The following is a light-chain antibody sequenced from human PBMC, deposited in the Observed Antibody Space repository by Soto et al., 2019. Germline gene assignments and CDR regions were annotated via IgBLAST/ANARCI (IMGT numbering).Light chain of an antibody. CDR3: SSYTSFYTLL. V-gene: IGLV2-14*03. CDR1: SSDVGGYNY. J-gene: IGLJ2*01. Sequence: QSALTQPASVSGSPGQSITISCTGSSSDVGGYNYVSWYQQHPGKAPKLMIYDVSNRPSGVSNRFSGSKSGNTASLTISGLQAEDEADYYCSSYTSFYTLLFGGGTKLTVL. CDR2: DVS.